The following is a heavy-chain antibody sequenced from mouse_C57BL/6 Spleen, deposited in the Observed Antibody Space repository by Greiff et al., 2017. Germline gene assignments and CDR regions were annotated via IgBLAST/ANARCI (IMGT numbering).Heavy chain of an antibody. CDR2: IRLKSDNYAT. V-gene: IGHV6-3*01. CDR3: TGGYYGSYYAMDY. D-gene: IGHD1-1*01. CDR1: GFTFSNYW. Sequence: EVQLVESGGGLVQPGGSMKLSCVASGFTFSNYWMNWVRQSPEKGLEWVAQIRLKSDNYATHYAESVKGRFTMSRDDSKSSVYLQMNNLRAEDTGIYYCTGGYYGSYYAMDYWGQGTSVTVSS. J-gene: IGHJ4*01.